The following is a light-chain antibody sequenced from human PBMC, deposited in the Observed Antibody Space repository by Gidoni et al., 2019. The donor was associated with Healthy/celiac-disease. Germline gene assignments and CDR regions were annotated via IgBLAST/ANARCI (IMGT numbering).Light chain of an antibody. J-gene: IGKJ5*01. CDR3: QQRSNWRPFT. V-gene: IGKV3-11*01. CDR1: QSVSSY. Sequence: EIVLTQSPATLSLSPGERDTLSCRASQSVSSYLAWYQQNPGQAPKLPIYDASNRATGIPARFSGSGSGTDFTLNISSLEPEDCAVYYCQQRSNWRPFTFGQGTRLEIK. CDR2: DAS.